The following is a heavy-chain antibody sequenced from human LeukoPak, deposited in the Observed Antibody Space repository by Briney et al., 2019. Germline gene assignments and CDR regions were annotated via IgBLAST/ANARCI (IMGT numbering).Heavy chain of an antibody. Sequence: SETLSLTCIISGGSIISSSSYWGWIRQPPGKGLEWIGSIYYSGSTYYNPPLKSRVTISVDTSKNQFSLKLTSVTAADTAVYYCARHSTIAAHWFDPWGQGTLVTVSS. CDR3: ARHSTIAAHWFDP. D-gene: IGHD6-6*01. V-gene: IGHV4-39*01. J-gene: IGHJ5*02. CDR2: IYYSGST. CDR1: GGSIISSSSY.